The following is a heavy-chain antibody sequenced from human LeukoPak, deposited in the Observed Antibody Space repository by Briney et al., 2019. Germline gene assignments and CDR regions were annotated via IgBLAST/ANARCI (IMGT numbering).Heavy chain of an antibody. CDR2: IIPIHGIA. Sequence: SVKVSCKASGCTFSSYAISWVRQAPGQGLEWMGRIIPIHGIANYAQKFQGRVTITADKSTSTVYTELSSLRAEDTAVYYCARDRGAGLRYAAFDIWGQGTMVTVSS. D-gene: IGHD3-10*01. J-gene: IGHJ3*02. CDR3: ARDRGAGLRYAAFDI. CDR1: GCTFSSYA. V-gene: IGHV1-69*04.